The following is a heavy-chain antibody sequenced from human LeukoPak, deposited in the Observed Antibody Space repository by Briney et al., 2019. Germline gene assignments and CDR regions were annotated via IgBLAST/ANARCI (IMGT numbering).Heavy chain of an antibody. V-gene: IGHV4-59*08. Sequence: SETLSLTCTVSGGSISSYYWNWIRQPPGKGLEWIGYIYYSGSTSYNPSLKSRVTISLDTSKNQFSLKLTSVTAADAAMYYCARKGYFDSWGQGTLVTVYS. CDR1: GGSISSYY. J-gene: IGHJ4*02. CDR3: ARKGYFDS. CDR2: IYYSGST.